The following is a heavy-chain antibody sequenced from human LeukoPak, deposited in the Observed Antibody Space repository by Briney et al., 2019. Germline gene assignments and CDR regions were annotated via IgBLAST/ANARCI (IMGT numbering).Heavy chain of an antibody. CDR2: ISSSGSTI. V-gene: IGHV3-48*03. Sequence: GGSLRLSCAASGFTFSSYEMNWVRQAPGKGLEWVSYISSSGSTIYYADSVKGRFTISRDNARNSLYLQMNSLRAEDTAVYYCARDLPDDIVVVPAATAFDIWGQGTMVTVSS. D-gene: IGHD2-2*01. CDR1: GFTFSSYE. J-gene: IGHJ3*02. CDR3: ARDLPDDIVVVPAATAFDI.